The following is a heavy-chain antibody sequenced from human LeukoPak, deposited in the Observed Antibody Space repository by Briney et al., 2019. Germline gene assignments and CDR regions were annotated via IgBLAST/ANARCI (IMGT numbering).Heavy chain of an antibody. V-gene: IGHV3-9*01. D-gene: IGHD2-21*01. Sequence: GGSLRLSCAASGFTFEDFAMHWVRQAPGKGLEWVSLINWNGGTIAYADSVKGRSTISRDNARNSLYLQMNSLRPEDTALYYCAKDYCGGNSCFVDYWGQGTLVTVSS. CDR3: AKDYCGGNSCFVDY. CDR2: INWNGGTI. CDR1: GFTFEDFA. J-gene: IGHJ4*02.